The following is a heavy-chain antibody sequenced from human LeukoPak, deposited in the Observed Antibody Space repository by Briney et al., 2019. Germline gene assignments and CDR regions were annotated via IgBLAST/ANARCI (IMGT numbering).Heavy chain of an antibody. D-gene: IGHD1-26*01. CDR2: IYYSGIT. CDR1: GGSISSYY. V-gene: IGHV4-59*12. Sequence: SETLSLTCTVSGGSISSYYWSWIRQPPGKGLEWIGYIYYSGITNYNPSLKSRVTISVDTSKNQFSLKLSSVTAADTAVYYCARRDVGLFDYWGQGTLVTVSS. CDR3: ARRDVGLFDY. J-gene: IGHJ4*02.